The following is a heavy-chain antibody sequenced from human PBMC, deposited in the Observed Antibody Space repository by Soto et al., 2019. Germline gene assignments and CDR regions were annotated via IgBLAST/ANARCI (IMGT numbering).Heavy chain of an antibody. D-gene: IGHD2-8*02. CDR3: ARHEGWTGPDQ. V-gene: IGHV4-4*02. CDR1: GASIGSGGW. CDR2: IFHDGNT. J-gene: IGHJ5*02. Sequence: PSETLSLTCAVSGASIGSGGWWSWVRQPPGKGLEWIAEIFHDGNTSYSPSLKSRATISVDKSQNQFSLNVYSVTAADTAVYYCARHEGWTGPDQWGQGTLVTVSS.